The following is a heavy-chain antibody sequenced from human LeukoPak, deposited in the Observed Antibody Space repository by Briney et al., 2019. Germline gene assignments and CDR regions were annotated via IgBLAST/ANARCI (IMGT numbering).Heavy chain of an antibody. D-gene: IGHD6-19*01. J-gene: IGHJ6*03. Sequence: SETLSLTCTVSGDSISTYYWSWIRQPPGKGLEWIGYIYYSGSTNYNPSLKSRVTISVDTSKNQFSLKLSSVTAADTAVYYCARGGAVDMDVWGKGTTVTVSS. CDR2: IYYSGST. CDR1: GDSISTYY. V-gene: IGHV4-59*01. CDR3: ARGGAVDMDV.